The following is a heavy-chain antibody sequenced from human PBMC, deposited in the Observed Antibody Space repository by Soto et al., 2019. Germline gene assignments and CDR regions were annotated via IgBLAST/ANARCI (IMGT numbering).Heavy chain of an antibody. CDR1: GFTFSSYG. V-gene: IGHV3-33*01. CDR3: ARDPESYYFDY. J-gene: IGHJ4*02. Sequence: GGSLRLSCAASGFTFSSYGMHWVRQAPGKGLEWVAVIWYDGSNKYYADSVKGRSTISRDNSKNTLYLQMNSLRAEDTAVYYCARDPESYYFDYWGQGTLVTVSS. CDR2: IWYDGSNK.